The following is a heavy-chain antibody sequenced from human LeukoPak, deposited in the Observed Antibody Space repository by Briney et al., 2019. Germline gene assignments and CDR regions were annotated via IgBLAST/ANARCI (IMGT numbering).Heavy chain of an antibody. CDR1: GGSFSGYY. D-gene: IGHD2-15*01. V-gene: IGHV4-34*01. CDR2: INHSGST. Sequence: SETLSLTCAVYGGSFSGYYWSWIRQPPGKGLEWIGEINHSGSTSYNPSLKSRVTISVDTSKNQFSLKLSSVTAADTAVYYCARTDIVVVVAASTLDAFDIWGQGTMVTVSS. J-gene: IGHJ3*02. CDR3: ARTDIVVVVAASTLDAFDI.